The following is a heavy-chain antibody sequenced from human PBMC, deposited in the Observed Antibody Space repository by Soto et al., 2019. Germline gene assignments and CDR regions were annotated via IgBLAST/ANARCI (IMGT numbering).Heavy chain of an antibody. Sequence: QVKLVQSGAEVKKPGTSMKVSCKASGYTFGTSGISWIRQAPGQGLEWMGWISAYNGNTNYEQKLQDRVTMTTDTSTNTAYLELRSLRSDDTAVYYCARAGHHYDSSGYANWGQGTLVTVSS. CDR1: GYTFGTSG. V-gene: IGHV1-18*01. CDR3: ARAGHHYDSSGYAN. D-gene: IGHD3-22*01. J-gene: IGHJ4*02. CDR2: ISAYNGNT.